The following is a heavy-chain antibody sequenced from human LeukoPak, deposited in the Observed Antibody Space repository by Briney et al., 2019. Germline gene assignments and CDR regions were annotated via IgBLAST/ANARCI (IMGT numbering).Heavy chain of an antibody. Sequence: GGSLRLSCAASGFTFSSYEMNWVRQAPGKGLEWVSYISSSGSTIYYADSVKGRFTISRDNSKNSLYLQMNSLRTEDTALYYCAKSDSSSWYVRHPIDYWGQGTLVTVSS. J-gene: IGHJ4*02. CDR3: AKSDSSSWYVRHPIDY. D-gene: IGHD6-13*01. CDR1: GFTFSSYE. CDR2: ISSSGSTI. V-gene: IGHV3-48*03.